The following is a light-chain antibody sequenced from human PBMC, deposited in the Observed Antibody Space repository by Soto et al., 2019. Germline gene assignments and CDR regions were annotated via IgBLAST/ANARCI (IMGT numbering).Light chain of an antibody. CDR3: QQYYSYPFT. CDR2: AAS. Sequence: AIRMTQSPSSFSASTGDRVTITCRASQGISSYLAWYQQKPGKAPKLLIYAASTLQSGVPSRFSGSGSGTDFTLTIRCLQSEDFATYYCQQYYSYPFTFVPGTKVDIK. V-gene: IGKV1-8*01. CDR1: QGISSY. J-gene: IGKJ3*01.